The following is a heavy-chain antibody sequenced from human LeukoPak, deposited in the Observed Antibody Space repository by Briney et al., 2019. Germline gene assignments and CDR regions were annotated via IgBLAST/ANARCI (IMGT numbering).Heavy chain of an antibody. Sequence: GGSLRLSCAASGFTFSSYGMHWVRQAPGKGLEGVAFIRYDGSNKYYADSVKGRFTISRDNSKNTLYLQMNGLRAEDTAVYYCAKDLRRYCSGGSCSELDYWGQGTLVTVSS. J-gene: IGHJ4*02. CDR2: IRYDGSNK. CDR1: GFTFSSYG. D-gene: IGHD2-15*01. V-gene: IGHV3-30*02. CDR3: AKDLRRYCSGGSCSELDY.